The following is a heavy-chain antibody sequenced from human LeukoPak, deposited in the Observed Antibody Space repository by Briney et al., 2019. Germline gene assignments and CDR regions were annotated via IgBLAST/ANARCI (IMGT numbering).Heavy chain of an antibody. CDR1: GFTFSSYG. D-gene: IGHD3-16*01. V-gene: IGHV3-30*02. CDR3: AKDLGEQWNHFDY. J-gene: IGHJ4*02. CDR2: IRYDGSNK. Sequence: GGSLRLSCAASGFTFSSYGMHWVRQAPGKGLEWVAFIRYDGSNKYYADSVKGRFTISRDNSKNTLYLQMNSLRAEDTAVYYCAKDLGEQWNHFDYWGQGTLVTVSS.